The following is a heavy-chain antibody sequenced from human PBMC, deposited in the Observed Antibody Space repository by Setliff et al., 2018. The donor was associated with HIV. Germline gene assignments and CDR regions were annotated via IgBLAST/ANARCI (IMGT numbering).Heavy chain of an antibody. CDR3: ARGHYFKDV. Sequence: LRLSCAASGFTFSNYEMNWVRQAPGKGLEWVSYISGSGSAMYYADSVEGRFTISRDNGYSSLYLQMNSLRAEDTAVYHCARGHYFKDVWGQGTTVTVSS. J-gene: IGHJ6*02. D-gene: IGHD3-22*01. CDR2: ISGSGSAM. CDR1: GFTFSNYE. V-gene: IGHV3-48*03.